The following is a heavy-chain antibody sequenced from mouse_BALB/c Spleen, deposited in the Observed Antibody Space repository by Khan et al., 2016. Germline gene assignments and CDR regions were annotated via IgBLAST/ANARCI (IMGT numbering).Heavy chain of an antibody. CDR1: GFTFSDFW. J-gene: IGHJ2*01. CDR3: RSYNDY. V-gene: IGHV11-2*01. Sequence: EVQLLETGGGLVQPGGSRGLSCEGSGFTFSDFWMSWVRQTPGKTLEWVGDIYADGSAINYAPSIKDRFTIFRDNDKNTLELQMNNLRSEDTAPDFCRSYNDYWSQGTTLTVAS. CDR2: IYADGSAI.